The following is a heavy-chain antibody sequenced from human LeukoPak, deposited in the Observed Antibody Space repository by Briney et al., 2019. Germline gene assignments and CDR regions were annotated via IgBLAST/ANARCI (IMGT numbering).Heavy chain of an antibody. CDR2: IYYSGST. CDR1: GGSISSSSYY. Sequence: SETLSLTCTVSGGSISSSSYYWGWIRQPPGKGLEWIGTIYYSGSTSYNPSLKSRVTISVDTSKNQFSLTLRSVTAADTAVCYCAGLGGSTEYWGXGTXVTVSS. CDR3: AGLGGSTEY. D-gene: IGHD3-16*01. J-gene: IGHJ4*02. V-gene: IGHV4-39*01.